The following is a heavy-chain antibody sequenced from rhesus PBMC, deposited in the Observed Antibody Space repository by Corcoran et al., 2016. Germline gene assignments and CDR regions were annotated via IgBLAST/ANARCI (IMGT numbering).Heavy chain of an antibody. CDR1: GYSFNNYW. CDR3: ARGRTLGFDY. V-gene: IGHV5-20*02. Sequence: EVQLVQSGAAVKRPGEALKISCKTFGYSFNNYWISWGRQMSGKGLEWMGAIDPSNSYARYSPSFQGQVTISADKSIPTAYLQWSSLKASDTATYYCARGRTLGFDYWGQGVLVTVSS. CDR2: IDPSNSYA. D-gene: IGHD2-39*01. J-gene: IGHJ4*01.